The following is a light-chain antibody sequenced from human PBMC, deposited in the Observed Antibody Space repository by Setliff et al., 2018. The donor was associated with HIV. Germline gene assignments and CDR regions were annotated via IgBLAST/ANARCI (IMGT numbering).Light chain of an antibody. J-gene: IGLJ1*01. Sequence: QSALAQPASVSGSPGQSITMSCTGTSSDVGGYNYVSWYQHHPGKAPKLMISEVRNRASGVSSRFSGSKSGNTASLTISGLQTEDEGDYYCSSYTGSTLYVFGTGTKVTVL. CDR2: EVR. CDR1: SSDVGGYNY. CDR3: SSYTGSTLYV. V-gene: IGLV2-14*01.